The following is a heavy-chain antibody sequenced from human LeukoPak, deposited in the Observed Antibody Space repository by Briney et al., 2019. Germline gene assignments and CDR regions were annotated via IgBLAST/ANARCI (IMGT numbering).Heavy chain of an antibody. CDR3: ARDTAMAQPPLYTGFDP. CDR2: INPNSGGT. CDR1: GYTFTGYY. D-gene: IGHD5-18*01. J-gene: IGHJ5*02. Sequence: ASVKVSCKASGYTFTGYYMHWVRQAPGQGLEWMGWINPNSGGTNYAQKFQGRVTMTRDTSISTAYMELSRLRSDDTAVYYCARDTAMAQPPLYTGFDPWGQGTLVTVSS. V-gene: IGHV1-2*02.